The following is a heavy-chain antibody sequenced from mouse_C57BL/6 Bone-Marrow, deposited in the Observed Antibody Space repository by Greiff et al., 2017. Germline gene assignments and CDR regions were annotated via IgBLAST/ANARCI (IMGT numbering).Heavy chain of an antibody. D-gene: IGHD1-1*02. CDR2: IYPRDGST. J-gene: IGHJ4*01. CDR1: GYTFTDYT. V-gene: IGHV1-78*01. Sequence: QVQLQQSDAELVKPGASVKISCKVSGYTFTDYTIHWMKQRPEQGLEWIGYIYPRDGSTKYNEKFKGKATLTADKSSNKDYMQLNSLTSEDSAVYFCAWWCYSFYAMDYWGQGTSVTVSS. CDR3: AWWCYSFYAMDY.